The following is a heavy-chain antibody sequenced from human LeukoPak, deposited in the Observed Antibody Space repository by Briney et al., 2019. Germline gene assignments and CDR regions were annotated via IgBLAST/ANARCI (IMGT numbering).Heavy chain of an antibody. D-gene: IGHD3-10*01. CDR3: ASSRRVPGVSIGYFDS. J-gene: IGHJ4*02. CDR1: GGSFSGYY. CDR2: INHSGST. Sequence: PSETLSLTCAVYGGSFSGYYWSWIRQPPGKGLEWIGEINHSGSTNYNPSLKSRVTISVDTSKNQFSLKLSSLTAADTALYYCASSRRVPGVSIGYFDSWGQGTLVTVSS. V-gene: IGHV4-34*01.